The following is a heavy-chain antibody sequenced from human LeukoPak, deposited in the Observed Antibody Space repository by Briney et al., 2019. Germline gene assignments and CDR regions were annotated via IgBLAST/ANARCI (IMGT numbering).Heavy chain of an antibody. CDR2: INHSGST. V-gene: IGHV4-34*01. CDR1: GGSFSGYY. CDR3: ARGATRFDY. Sequence: PSETLSLTCAVYGGSFSGYYWSWIRQPPGKGLEWIGEINHSGSTNYNPSLKGRVTISVDTSKNQFSLKLSSVTAADTAVYYCARGATRFDYWGQGTLVTVSS. J-gene: IGHJ4*02.